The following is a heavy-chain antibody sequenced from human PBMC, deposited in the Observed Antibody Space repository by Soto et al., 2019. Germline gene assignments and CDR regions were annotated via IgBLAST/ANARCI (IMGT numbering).Heavy chain of an antibody. Sequence: PGGSLRLSCAAPGFTFSSYAMHWVRQAPGKGLEWVAVISYDGSNKYYADSVKGRFTISRDNSKNTLYLQMNSLRAEDTAVYYCARDHGSGSSFDYWGQGTLVTVSS. CDR3: ARDHGSGSSFDY. CDR1: GFTFSSYA. J-gene: IGHJ4*02. V-gene: IGHV3-30-3*01. CDR2: ISYDGSNK. D-gene: IGHD3-10*01.